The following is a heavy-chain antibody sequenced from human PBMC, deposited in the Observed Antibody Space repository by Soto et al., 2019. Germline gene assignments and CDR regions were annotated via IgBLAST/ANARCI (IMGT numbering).Heavy chain of an antibody. D-gene: IGHD2-21*02. CDR3: AREDPFAAVTHEPHFDY. J-gene: IGHJ4*02. CDR1: GFTFSDHY. CDR2: IYSGGNT. Sequence: GGSLRLSCAASGFTFSDHYMDWVRQAPGEGLEWVSFIYSGGNTYYADSVKGRFTISRDNSKNMLYLQMNSLRVEDTAVYYCAREDPFAAVTHEPHFDYWGQGTLVTVSS. V-gene: IGHV3-66*01.